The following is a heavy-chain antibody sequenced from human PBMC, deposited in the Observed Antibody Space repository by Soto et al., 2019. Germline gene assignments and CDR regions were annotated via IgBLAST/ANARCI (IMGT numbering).Heavy chain of an antibody. J-gene: IGHJ5*02. V-gene: IGHV1-18*01. Sequence: ASVNVSCKSSGYTFTSYCISWVRQAPGQGLECMGWISAYNGNTNYAQKLQGRVTMTTDTSTSTAYMELRSLRSDDTAVYYCARDLDILTGTNWFDPWGQGTLVTVSS. D-gene: IGHD3-9*01. CDR3: ARDLDILTGTNWFDP. CDR1: GYTFTSYC. CDR2: ISAYNGNT.